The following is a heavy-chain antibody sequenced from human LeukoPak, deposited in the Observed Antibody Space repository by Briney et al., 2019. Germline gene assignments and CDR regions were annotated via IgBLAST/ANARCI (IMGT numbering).Heavy chain of an antibody. CDR3: ARAGGSYYFDY. D-gene: IGHD1-26*01. CDR2: INPSGGST. J-gene: IGHJ4*02. CDR1: GYTFTSYY. V-gene: IGHV1-46*01. Sequence: ASVKVSCKASGYTFTSYYMHWVRQAPGQGLEWMGIINPSGGSTSYAQKFQGRVTMTRDTSTSTVYMELSSLRSEDTAVYYRARAGGSYYFDYWGQGTLVTVSS.